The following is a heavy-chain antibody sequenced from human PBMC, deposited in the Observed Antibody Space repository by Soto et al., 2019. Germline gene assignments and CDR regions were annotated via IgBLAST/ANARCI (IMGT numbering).Heavy chain of an antibody. CDR2: ISGSGGST. Sequence: SGGSLRLSCAASGFTFSSYAMSWVRQAPGKGLEWVSAISGSGGSTYYADSVKGRFTISRDNSKNTLYLQMNSLRAEDTAVYYCARTKIAVAVPHWFDPWGQGTLVTVSS. CDR3: ARTKIAVAVPHWFDP. J-gene: IGHJ5*02. CDR1: GFTFSSYA. V-gene: IGHV3-23*01. D-gene: IGHD6-19*01.